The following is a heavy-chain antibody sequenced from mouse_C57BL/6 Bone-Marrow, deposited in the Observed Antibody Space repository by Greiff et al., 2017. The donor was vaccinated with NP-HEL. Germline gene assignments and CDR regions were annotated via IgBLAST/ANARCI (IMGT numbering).Heavy chain of an antibody. Sequence: VQLQQSGAELVRPGASVKLSCTASGFNIKDDYMHWVKQRPEQGLEWIGWIDPENGDTEYASKFQGKATITADTSSNTAYLQLSSLTSEDTAVYYGTPTVVAPYAMDYWGQGTSVTVSS. V-gene: IGHV14-4*01. J-gene: IGHJ4*01. CDR1: GFNIKDDY. CDR3: TPTVVAPYAMDY. D-gene: IGHD1-1*01. CDR2: IDPENGDT.